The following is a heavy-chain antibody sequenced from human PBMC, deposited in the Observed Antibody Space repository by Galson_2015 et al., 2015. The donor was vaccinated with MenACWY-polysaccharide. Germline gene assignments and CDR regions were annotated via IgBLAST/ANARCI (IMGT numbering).Heavy chain of an antibody. J-gene: IGHJ6*02. CDR2: TYYRSKWYN. V-gene: IGHV6-1*01. Sequence: CAISGDSVSNYSAAWNWIRQSPSRGLEWLGRTYYRSKWYNDYAVSVKSRITINPDTSKKQFFLQLNSVTPEDTAVYYCARENSYHYVMDVWGQGTTVTVSS. CDR3: ARENSYHYVMDV. CDR1: GDSVSNYSAA.